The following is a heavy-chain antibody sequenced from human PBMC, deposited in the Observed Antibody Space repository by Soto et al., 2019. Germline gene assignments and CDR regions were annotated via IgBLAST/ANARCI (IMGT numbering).Heavy chain of an antibody. CDR3: ARGIVVVVAAFDY. D-gene: IGHD2-15*01. CDR2: ISSSGSTI. CDR1: GFTCSNYY. V-gene: IGHV3-11*01. Sequence: PGGSLRLSCAASGFTCSNYYMSWICQAPGKGLEWVSYISSSGSTIYYADSVKGRFTISRDNAKNSLYLQMNSLRAEDTAVYYCARGIVVVVAAFDYWGQGTLVTVSS. J-gene: IGHJ4*02.